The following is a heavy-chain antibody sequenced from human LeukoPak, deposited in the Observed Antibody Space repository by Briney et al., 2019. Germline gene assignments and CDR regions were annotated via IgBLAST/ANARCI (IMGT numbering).Heavy chain of an antibody. CDR3: ARDRSGSYPGGYFDY. D-gene: IGHD1-26*01. CDR2: ISYDGSNK. V-gene: IGHV3-30*04. CDR1: GFTFSSYA. Sequence: PGGSLRLSCAASGFTFSSYAMHWVRQAPGKGLEWVAVISYDGSNKYYADSVKGRFTISRDNSKNTLYLQMNSLRAEDTAVYYCARDRSGSYPGGYFDYWGQGTLVTVSS. J-gene: IGHJ4*02.